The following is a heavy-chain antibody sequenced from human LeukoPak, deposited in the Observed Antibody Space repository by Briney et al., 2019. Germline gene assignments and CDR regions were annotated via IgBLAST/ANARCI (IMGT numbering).Heavy chain of an antibody. D-gene: IGHD2-2*01. CDR2: INPNSGGT. CDR3: ARDGEYCSSTSCYWDYYYYYMDV. J-gene: IGHJ6*03. CDR1: GYTFTGYY. V-gene: IGHV1-2*02. Sequence: GASVKVSCKASGYTFTGYYMHWVRQTPGQGLEWMGWINPNSGGTNYAQKFQGRVTMTRDTSISTAYMELSRLRSDDTAVYYCARDGEYCSSTSCYWDYYYYYMDVWGKGTTVTVSS.